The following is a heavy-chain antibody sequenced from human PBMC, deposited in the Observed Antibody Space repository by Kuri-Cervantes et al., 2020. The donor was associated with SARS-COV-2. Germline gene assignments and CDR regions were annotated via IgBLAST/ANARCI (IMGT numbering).Heavy chain of an antibody. CDR2: INPNSGGT. D-gene: IGHD4-11*01. V-gene: IGHV1-2*02. Sequence: ASVKVSCKASGYTFTGYYMHWVRQAPGQGLEWMGWINPNSGGTNYAQKFQGRATMTRDTSIGTAYMELSRLRSDDTAVYYCASNSNYWYYGMDVWGQGTTVTVSS. CDR1: GYTFTGYY. CDR3: ASNSNYWYYGMDV. J-gene: IGHJ6*02.